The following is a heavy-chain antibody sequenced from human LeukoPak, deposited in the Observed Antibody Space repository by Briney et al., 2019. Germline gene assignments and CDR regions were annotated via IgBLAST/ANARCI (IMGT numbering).Heavy chain of an antibody. CDR1: GGSFSGYY. J-gene: IGHJ4*02. Sequence: PSETLSLTCAVYGGSFSGYYWSWIRQPPGKGLEWIGEINHSGSTNYNPSLKSRVTISVDTSKNQFSLKLSSVTAADTAVYYCARGGDYYGSGILFWGQGTLVTVSS. D-gene: IGHD3-10*01. CDR2: INHSGST. V-gene: IGHV4-34*01. CDR3: ARGGDYYGSGILF.